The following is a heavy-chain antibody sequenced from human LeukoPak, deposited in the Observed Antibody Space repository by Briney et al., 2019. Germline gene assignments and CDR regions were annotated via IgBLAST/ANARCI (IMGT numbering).Heavy chain of an antibody. J-gene: IGHJ4*02. V-gene: IGHV4-34*01. CDR1: GGSFSGHY. CDR3: ARSVSGGLECDS. CDR2: INHNGIT. D-gene: IGHD3-16*01. Sequence: PSETLSLTCAVYGGSFSGHYWTWIRQPPGKGLEWIGEINHNGITNYNPSLKSRVTISADTTKNQFSLELRSVTAADTAVYYCARSVSGGLECDSWAQGRLVTVSS.